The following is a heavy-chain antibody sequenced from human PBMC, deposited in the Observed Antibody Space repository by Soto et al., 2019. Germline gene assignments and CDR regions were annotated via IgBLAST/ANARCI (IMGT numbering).Heavy chain of an antibody. CDR2: IYYSGST. D-gene: IGHD6-13*01. CDR3: ARDTELIAAAGTVNWFDP. V-gene: IGHV4-61*01. J-gene: IGHJ5*02. Sequence: SETLSLTCTVSGGSVSSGSYYWSWIRQPPGKGLEWIGYIYYSGSTNYNPSLKSRVTISVGTSKNQFSLKLSSVTAADTAVYYCARDTELIAAAGTVNWFDPWGQGTLVTVSS. CDR1: GGSVSSGSYY.